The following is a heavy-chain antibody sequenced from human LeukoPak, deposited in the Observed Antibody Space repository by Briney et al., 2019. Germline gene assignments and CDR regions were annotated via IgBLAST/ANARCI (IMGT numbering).Heavy chain of an antibody. J-gene: IGHJ4*02. CDR1: GGSIRSYY. CDR2: IYTSGST. V-gene: IGHV4-4*07. Sequence: PSETLSLTCTVSGGSIRSYYWSWIRQPAGKGLEWIGRIYTSGSTNYNPSLKSRVTMSVDTSKNQFSLKLRSVTAADTAVYYCARYPGLEGAGSKGAFDYWGQGTLVTVSS. CDR3: ARYPGLEGAGSKGAFDY. D-gene: IGHD3-10*01.